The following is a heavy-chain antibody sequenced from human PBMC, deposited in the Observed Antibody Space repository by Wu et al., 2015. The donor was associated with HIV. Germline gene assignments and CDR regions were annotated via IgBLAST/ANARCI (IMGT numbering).Heavy chain of an antibody. Sequence: QVQLVQSGAEVKKPGASVRVSCKASGYIFNSYDINWVRQTPGQGLEWMGWMNPNSGSTGYAQKFQGRVTMTRDTSISTAYMILSGLTSEDTAVYYCARTRNYYFGMDVWGQRGPRSPSR. CDR3: ARTRNYYFGMDV. CDR1: GYIFNSYD. V-gene: IGHV1-8*01. J-gene: IGHJ6*02. CDR2: MNPNSGST. D-gene: IGHD1-14*01.